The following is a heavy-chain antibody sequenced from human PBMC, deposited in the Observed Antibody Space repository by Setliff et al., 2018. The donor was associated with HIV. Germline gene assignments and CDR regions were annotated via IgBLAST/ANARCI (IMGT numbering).Heavy chain of an antibody. V-gene: IGHV4-39*01. CDR2: IYYSGST. J-gene: IGHJ3*02. D-gene: IGHD1-26*01. Sequence: PSETLSLTCTVSGGSISSSSYYWGWIRQPPGKGLEWIGSIYYSGSTYYNPSLKSRVTISVDTSKNQFSLKLSSVTAADTAVYYCARHRNLARRWEAFDIWGQGAMVTVSS. CDR3: ARHRNLARRWEAFDI. CDR1: GGSISSSSYY.